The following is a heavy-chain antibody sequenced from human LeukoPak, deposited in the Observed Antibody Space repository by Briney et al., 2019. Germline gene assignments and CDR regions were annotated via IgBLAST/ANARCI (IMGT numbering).Heavy chain of an antibody. CDR1: GFTFNNYA. J-gene: IGHJ4*02. V-gene: IGHV3-64*01. CDR2: ISTDGGST. CDR3: ARALGWACSGPIDY. D-gene: IGHD2-15*01. Sequence: PGGSLRLSCKASGFTFNNYALHWVRQAPGKGLEYVSAISTDGGSTYYGNSVGGRFTISRDNSKNTLYLQMGSLRVEDMAVYYCARALGWACSGPIDYWGQGTLVSVSS.